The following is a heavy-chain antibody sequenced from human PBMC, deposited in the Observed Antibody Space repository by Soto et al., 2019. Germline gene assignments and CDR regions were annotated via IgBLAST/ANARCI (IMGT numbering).Heavy chain of an antibody. Sequence: QVQLVESGGGVVRPGRSLRLSCVASGFTFRDYGMHWVRQAPGKGLEWVAGISHHGLKEHYADSVKGRFTISRDNSKQTVYLQLNSLRGDDTAVYYCAKDWVGGSNKYYFESWGQGPLVTVSS. D-gene: IGHD1-26*01. CDR3: AKDWVGGSNKYYFES. CDR1: GFTFRDYG. CDR2: ISHHGLKE. J-gene: IGHJ4*02. V-gene: IGHV3-30*18.